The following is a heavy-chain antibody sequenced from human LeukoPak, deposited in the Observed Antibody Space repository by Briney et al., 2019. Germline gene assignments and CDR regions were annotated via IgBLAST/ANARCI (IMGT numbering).Heavy chain of an antibody. Sequence: PSETLSLTCTVSAGSISSGGYYWSWIRQHPGKGLEWIGYIYYSGSTYYNPSLKSRVTISVDTSKNQFSLKLSSVTAADTAVYYCARDDLRVRRKYSSSWYNDAFDIWGQGTMVTVSS. CDR1: AGSISSGGYY. CDR3: ARDDLRVRRKYSSSWYNDAFDI. V-gene: IGHV4-31*03. D-gene: IGHD6-13*01. J-gene: IGHJ3*02. CDR2: IYYSGST.